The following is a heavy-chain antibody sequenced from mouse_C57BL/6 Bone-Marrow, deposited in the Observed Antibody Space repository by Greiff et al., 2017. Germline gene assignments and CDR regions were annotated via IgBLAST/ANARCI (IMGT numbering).Heavy chain of an antibody. Sequence: VKLMESGAELVKPGASVKISCKASGYAFSSYWMNWVKQRPGKGLEWIGQIYPGDGDTNYNGKFKGKATLTADKSSSTAYMQLSSLTSEDSAVYFCARRGTGMWYFDVWGTGTTVTVSS. CDR1: GYAFSSYW. J-gene: IGHJ1*03. CDR3: ARRGTGMWYFDV. CDR2: IYPGDGDT. D-gene: IGHD4-1*01. V-gene: IGHV1-80*01.